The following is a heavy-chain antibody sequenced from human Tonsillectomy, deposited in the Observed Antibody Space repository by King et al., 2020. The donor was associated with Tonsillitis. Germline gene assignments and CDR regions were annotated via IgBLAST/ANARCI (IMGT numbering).Heavy chain of an antibody. D-gene: IGHD2-2*01. CDR3: ARDRDVVVPSAIRFDP. CDR1: GGTFSTYG. CDR2: IVPILGIP. Sequence: QLVQSGAEVKKPGSSVKVSCKASGGTFSTYGISWVRQAPGQGLEWMGRIVPILGIPKYAPKFQGRVTITADKSTSTAYMELSSLRSEDTAVYYCARDRDVVVPSAIRFDPWGQGTLVTVSS. V-gene: IGHV1-69*09. J-gene: IGHJ5*02.